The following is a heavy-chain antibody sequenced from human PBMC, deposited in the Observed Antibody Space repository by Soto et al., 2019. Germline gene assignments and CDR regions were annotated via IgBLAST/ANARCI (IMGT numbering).Heavy chain of an antibody. CDR1: GGSISSTSYY. V-gene: IGHV4-39*01. D-gene: IGHD3-10*01. Sequence: SETLSLTCTVSGGSISSTSYYWGWIRQSPGKGLEWIGSIFYSGNTFYNPSLKSRLTISVDTSMNSLRVEDTALYYCARDRPDLITDYHPMFDQWGQGTLVTVSS. CDR2: IFYSGNT. CDR3: ITDYHPMFDQ. J-gene: IGHJ4*02.